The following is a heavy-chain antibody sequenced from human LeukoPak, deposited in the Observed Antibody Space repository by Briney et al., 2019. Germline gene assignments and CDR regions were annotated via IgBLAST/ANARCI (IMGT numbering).Heavy chain of an antibody. CDR2: MNPNSGNT. CDR3: ARDGGGLPNYYYYYMDV. Sequence: ASVKVSCKASGYTFTSYDINWVRQATGQGLEWMGWMNPNSGNTGYAQKFQGRVTITRNTSISTAYMELSSLRSEDTAVYYCARDGGGLPNYYYYYMDVWGKGTTVTVSS. D-gene: IGHD2-15*01. J-gene: IGHJ6*03. V-gene: IGHV1-8*03. CDR1: GYTFTSYD.